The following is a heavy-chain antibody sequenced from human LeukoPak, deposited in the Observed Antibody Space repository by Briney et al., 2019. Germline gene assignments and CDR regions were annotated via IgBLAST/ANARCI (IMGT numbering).Heavy chain of an antibody. CDR1: GFTVSSNY. CDR3: AGTNQLSIDY. CDR2: IYSGGST. D-gene: IGHD2-2*01. V-gene: IGHV3-53*01. J-gene: IGHJ4*02. Sequence: PGGSLRLSCAASGFTVSSNYMSWVRQAPGKGLEWVSVIYSGGSTYYAGSVKGRFTISRDNSKHTLYLQMNSLRAEDTAVYYCAGTNQLSIDYWGQGTLVTVSS.